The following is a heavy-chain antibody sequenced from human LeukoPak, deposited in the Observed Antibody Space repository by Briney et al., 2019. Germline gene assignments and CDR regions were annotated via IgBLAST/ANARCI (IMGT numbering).Heavy chain of an antibody. Sequence: PGGSLRLSCAASGFTFSSYSMNWVRRAPGKGLEWVSYISSSSSTIYYADSVKGRFTISRDNAKNSLYLQMNSLRAEDTAVYYCARDGIIVVVPAATKTPNYMNVWGKGTTVTVSS. CDR2: ISSSSSTI. D-gene: IGHD2-2*01. CDR1: GFTFSSYS. CDR3: ARDGIIVVVPAATKTPNYMNV. V-gene: IGHV3-48*04. J-gene: IGHJ6*03.